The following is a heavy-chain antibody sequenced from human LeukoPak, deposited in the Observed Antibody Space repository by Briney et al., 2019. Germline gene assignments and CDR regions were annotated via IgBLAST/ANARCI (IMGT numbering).Heavy chain of an antibody. J-gene: IGHJ6*03. CDR1: ENTFTNYY. CDR2: TNPNGGRI. D-gene: IGHD6-6*01. CDR3: ARGRRIAARRYYYYYMDV. Sequence: ASVKVSCKASENTFTNYYMHWVRQAPGQGLEWLGLTNPNGGRISYAQNFQGRVTMTRDTSTTTVYLELSSLRSEDTAVYYCARGRRIAARRYYYYYMDVWGKGTTVTVSS. V-gene: IGHV1-46*01.